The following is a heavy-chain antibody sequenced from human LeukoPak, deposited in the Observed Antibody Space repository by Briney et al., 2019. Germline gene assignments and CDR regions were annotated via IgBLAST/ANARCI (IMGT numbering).Heavy chain of an antibody. CDR2: IIPIFGTA. D-gene: IGHD6-19*01. CDR1: GGTFSSYA. V-gene: IGHV1-69*05. CDR3: ARGSGIAVAGTEDYYMDV. Sequence: SVKVSCKASGGTFSSYAISWVRQAPGQGLGWMGGIIPIFGTANYAQKFQGRVTITTDESTSTAYMELSSLRSEDTAVYYCARGSGIAVAGTEDYYMDVWGKGTTVTVSS. J-gene: IGHJ6*03.